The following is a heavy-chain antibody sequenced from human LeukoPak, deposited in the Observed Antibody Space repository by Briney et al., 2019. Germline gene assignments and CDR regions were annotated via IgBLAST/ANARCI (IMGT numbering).Heavy chain of an antibody. D-gene: IGHD6-13*01. CDR3: ARLVVSTWYHEVLLGRDY. V-gene: IGHV4-39*01. CDR1: GGSISSRPYC. J-gene: IGHJ4*02. CDR2: FFYGGST. Sequence: PSETLSLTCTVSGGSISSRPYCWGWIRQPPGKGLEWLGSFFYGGSTNYKPSLKSRVTISVDTSKNQFSLKLSSVTAADTAVYYCARLVVSTWYHEVLLGRDYWGQGTLVTVSS.